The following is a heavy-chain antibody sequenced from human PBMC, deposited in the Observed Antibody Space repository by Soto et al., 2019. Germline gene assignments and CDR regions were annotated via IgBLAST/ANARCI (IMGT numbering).Heavy chain of an antibody. J-gene: IGHJ6*02. D-gene: IGHD3-10*01. CDR2: ITSDGSGT. CDR3: ARERGGGFGDV. V-gene: IGHV3-74*01. CDR1: GFTFSTYY. Sequence: EVQLVESGGGLVQPGGSLRLSCAASGFTFSTYYMNWVRQAPGKGLVWVARITSDGSGTTYADSVKGRFTISRDNAKNTLYLHMNSLRAEDTAVYSCARERGGGFGDVWGQGTTVTVSS.